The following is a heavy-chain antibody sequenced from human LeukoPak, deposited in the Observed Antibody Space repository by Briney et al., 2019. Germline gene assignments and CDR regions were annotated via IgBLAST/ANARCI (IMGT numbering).Heavy chain of an antibody. J-gene: IGHJ4*02. D-gene: IGHD3-9*01. CDR3: ARGRYDILTGYYDFRRPLDY. CDR1: GGSFSGYY. CDR2: INHSGST. Sequence: KPSETLSLTCAVYGGSFSGYYWSWIRQPPGKGLEWIGEINHSGSTNYKPSLKSRVTISLDKSRNHFSLKLTSVTAADTAVYYCARGRYDILTGYYDFRRPLDYWGQGTLVTVSS. V-gene: IGHV4-34*01.